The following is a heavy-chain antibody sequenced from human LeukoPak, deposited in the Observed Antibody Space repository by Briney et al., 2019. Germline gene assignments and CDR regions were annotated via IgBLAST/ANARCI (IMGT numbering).Heavy chain of an antibody. V-gene: IGHV3-23*01. CDR2: ISGSGVTT. D-gene: IGHD6-19*01. Sequence: PGGSLRLSCAASGFTFTTYNMTWVRQAPGKGLEWVSGISGSGVTTHYADSVKGRFTISRDNSKNTLYLQMNSLRAEDTAVYYCAKDRRYSSDWGQGTLVTVSS. CDR3: AKDRRYSSD. J-gene: IGHJ4*02. CDR1: GFTFTTYN.